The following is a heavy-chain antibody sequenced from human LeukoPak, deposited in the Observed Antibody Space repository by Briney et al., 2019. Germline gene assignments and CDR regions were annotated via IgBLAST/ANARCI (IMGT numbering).Heavy chain of an antibody. Sequence: GGSLRLSCAASGFTFSSYAMHWVRQAPGKGLEWVAVISYDGSNKYYADSVKGRFTISRDNSKNTLYLQMNSLRAEDTAVYYCAKSGRFGELFIDFDYWGQGALVTVSP. CDR2: ISYDGSNK. J-gene: IGHJ4*02. CDR1: GFTFSSYA. CDR3: AKSGRFGELFIDFDY. V-gene: IGHV3-30*18. D-gene: IGHD3-10*01.